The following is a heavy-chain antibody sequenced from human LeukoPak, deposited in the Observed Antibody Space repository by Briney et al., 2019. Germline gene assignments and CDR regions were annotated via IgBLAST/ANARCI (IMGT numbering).Heavy chain of an antibody. J-gene: IGHJ6*03. CDR1: GFNFYRFT. CDR2: IRYDGSNK. V-gene: IGHV3-30*02. CDR3: AKDRRGGSGTMDV. D-gene: IGHD2-15*01. Sequence: PGGSLRLSCTASGFNFYRFTMHWVRQAPGKGLEWVAFIRYDGSNKYYADSVKGRFTISRDNSKNTLYLQMNSLRAEDTAVYYCAKDRRGGSGTMDVWGKGTTVTISS.